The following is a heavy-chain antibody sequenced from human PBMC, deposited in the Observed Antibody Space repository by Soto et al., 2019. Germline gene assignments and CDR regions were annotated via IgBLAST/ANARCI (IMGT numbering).Heavy chain of an antibody. CDR1: GYSFTSYW. J-gene: IGHJ5*02. D-gene: IGHD4-17*01. V-gene: IGHV5-51*01. Sequence: GESLKISCKGSGYSFTSYWIGWVRQMPGKGLECMGIIYPGDSDTRYSPSFQGQVTISADKSISTAYLQWSSLKASDTAMYYCARLWKTTVTTGTHNWLDPWGQGTLVTVSS. CDR2: IYPGDSDT. CDR3: ARLWKTTVTTGTHNWLDP.